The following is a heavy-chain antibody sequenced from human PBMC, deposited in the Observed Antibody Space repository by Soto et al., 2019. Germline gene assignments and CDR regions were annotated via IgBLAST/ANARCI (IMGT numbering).Heavy chain of an antibody. V-gene: IGHV1-18*04. CDR3: ARDLGGGSPKTMDY. J-gene: IGHJ4*02. CDR1: CYTFTSYG. D-gene: IGHD1-26*01. CDR2: ISAYNGNT. Sequence: VTVSCTASCYTFTSYGIVGVRQTPGQGLEWRGWISAYNGNTNYAQKLQGRVTMTTDTSTSTAYMELRSLRSADTAVYYCARDLGGGSPKTMDYWGQGTLV.